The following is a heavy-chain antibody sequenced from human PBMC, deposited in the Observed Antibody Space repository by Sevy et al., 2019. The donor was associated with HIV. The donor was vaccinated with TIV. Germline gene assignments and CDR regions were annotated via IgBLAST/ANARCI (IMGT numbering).Heavy chain of an antibody. D-gene: IGHD2-21*02. J-gene: IGHJ4*02. CDR3: ARVGDGYCGGDCYPKFDY. Sequence: GGSLRLSCAASGFTSSYFYMAWVRQAPGKGLEWVASIKQDGSEKLYVYSVRGRFTISRDNAKNSLYLQMNNLRVEDTAVYYCARVGDGYCGGDCYPKFDYWGQGTLVTVSS. V-gene: IGHV3-7*01. CDR1: GFTSSYFY. CDR2: IKQDGSEK.